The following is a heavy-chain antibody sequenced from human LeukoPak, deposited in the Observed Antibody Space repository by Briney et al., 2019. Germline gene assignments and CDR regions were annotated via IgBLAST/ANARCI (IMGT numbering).Heavy chain of an antibody. CDR2: INPNRGGT. J-gene: IGHJ6*02. D-gene: IGHD3-10*01. CDR3: ARDGAPLWFGESYYGMDV. V-gene: IGHV1-2*02. Sequence: GASVKVSCKASGYTFTGYYMHWVRQAPGQGLEWMGWINPNRGGTNYAQKFQGRVTMTRDTSISTAYMELSRLRSDDTAVYYCARDGAPLWFGESYYGMDVWGQGTTVTVSS. CDR1: GYTFTGYY.